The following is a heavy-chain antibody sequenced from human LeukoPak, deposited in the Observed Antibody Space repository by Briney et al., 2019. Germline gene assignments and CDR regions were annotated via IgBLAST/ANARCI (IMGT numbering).Heavy chain of an antibody. CDR3: ARGLEWLDY. CDR1: GFTFSTYL. CDR2: ISGSGGNT. V-gene: IGHV3-23*01. Sequence: QTGGSLRLSCAASGFTFSTYLMSWVRQAPGKGLEWVSAISGSGGNTYYADSVKGRLTISRDNSKNTLYLQMNSLRAEDTALYYCARGLEWLDYWGQGTLVTVSS. D-gene: IGHD2-8*01. J-gene: IGHJ4*02.